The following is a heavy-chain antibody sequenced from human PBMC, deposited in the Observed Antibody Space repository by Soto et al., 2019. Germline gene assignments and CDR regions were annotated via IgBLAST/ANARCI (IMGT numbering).Heavy chain of an antibody. CDR3: ARDRRITIFGVVPWRWFDP. CDR1: GYTFTGYY. V-gene: IGHV1-2*02. Sequence: ASVKVSCKASGYTFTGYYMHWVRQAPGQGLEWMGWINPSSGGTNYAQKFQGRVTMTRDTSISTAYMELSRLRSDDTAVYYCARDRRITIFGVVPWRWFDPWGQGTLVTVSS. D-gene: IGHD3-3*01. J-gene: IGHJ5*02. CDR2: INPSSGGT.